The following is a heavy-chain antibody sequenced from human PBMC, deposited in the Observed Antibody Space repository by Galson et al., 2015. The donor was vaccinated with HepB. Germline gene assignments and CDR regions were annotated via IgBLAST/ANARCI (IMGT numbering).Heavy chain of an antibody. V-gene: IGHV3-11*01. CDR1: GFTFSDYF. Sequence: SLRLSCAASGFTFSDYFMSWIRQAPGKGLEWISYISDSGGTIYYADSVKGRFTISRDNAKNSVCLQMNILRAEDTAVYYCARGFWSGYSNWFDPWGQGTLVTVSS. CDR3: ARGFWSGYSNWFDP. CDR2: ISDSGGTI. J-gene: IGHJ5*02. D-gene: IGHD3-3*01.